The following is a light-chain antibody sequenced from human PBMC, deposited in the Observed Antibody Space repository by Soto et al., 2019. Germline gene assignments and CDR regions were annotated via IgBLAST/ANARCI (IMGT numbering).Light chain of an antibody. J-gene: IGKJ1*01. CDR3: QHYNSYSES. V-gene: IGKV1-5*03. Sequence: DIPMTQPHSPLPGSVGDRATITCRASKPMCSWLAWYQQKLGKAPKLLIYKASTLKGGVPSRFSGSGSGTEFTLTISSLQPDDFATYYCQHYNSYSESFGQGTKVELK. CDR1: KPMCSW. CDR2: KAS.